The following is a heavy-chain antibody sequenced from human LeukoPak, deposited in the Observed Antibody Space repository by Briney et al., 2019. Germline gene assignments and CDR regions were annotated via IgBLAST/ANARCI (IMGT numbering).Heavy chain of an antibody. CDR2: IYYSGST. CDR1: GGSISSYY. D-gene: IGHD6-19*01. Sequence: SETLSLTCTVSGGSISSYYWSWLRQPPGKGLEWIGYIYYSGSTNYNPSLKSRVTISVDTSKNQFSLKLSSVTAADTAVYYCARVSSLGWWFDYWGQGTLVTVSS. J-gene: IGHJ4*02. V-gene: IGHV4-59*01. CDR3: ARVSSLGWWFDY.